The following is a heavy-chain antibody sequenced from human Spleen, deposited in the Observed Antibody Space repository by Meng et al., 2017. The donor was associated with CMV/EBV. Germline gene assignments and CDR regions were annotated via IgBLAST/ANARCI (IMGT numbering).Heavy chain of an antibody. CDR1: GFTFSTYW. D-gene: IGHD6-13*01. CDR3: AKGAAAGPLGYYYYGMDV. V-gene: IGHV3-7*03. J-gene: IGHJ6*02. CDR2: IKQDGSEK. Sequence: GESLKISCAASGFTFSTYWMTWVRQAPGKGLEWVANIKQDGSEKYYADSVKGRFTISRDNAKNSLYLQMNSLRAEDMALYYCAKGAAAGPLGYYYYGMDVWGQGTTVTVSS.